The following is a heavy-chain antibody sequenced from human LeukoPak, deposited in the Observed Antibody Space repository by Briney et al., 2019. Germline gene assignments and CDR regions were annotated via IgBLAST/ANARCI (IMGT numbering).Heavy chain of an antibody. D-gene: IGHD4-17*01. J-gene: IGHJ5*02. V-gene: IGHV4-30-2*01. CDR2: IYHSGST. CDR1: GGSISSGGYS. CDR3: ARGYMTTVTTVNWFDP. Sequence: SETLSLTCAVSGGSISSGGYSWSWIRQPPGKGLEWIGYIYHSGSTYYNPSLKSRVTISVDWSKNQFSLKLNSVTAADTAVYSCARGYMTTVTTVNWFDPWGQGTLVTVSS.